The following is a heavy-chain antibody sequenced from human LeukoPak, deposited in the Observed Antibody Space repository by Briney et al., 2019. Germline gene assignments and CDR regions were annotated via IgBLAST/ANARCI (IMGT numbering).Heavy chain of an antibody. CDR1: GDSVSGHY. V-gene: IGHV4-4*09. CDR3: ARTARYFDS. D-gene: IGHD2-15*01. J-gene: IGHJ4*02. Sequence: PSETLSLTCTVSGDSVSGHYWSWIRQAPGKGLECIGYIQVNGDTNYNPSLKDRGTLSLDTSKNQFSLRLRSVIAADTAVYYCARTARYFDSWGPGTLVTVSS. CDR2: IQVNGDT.